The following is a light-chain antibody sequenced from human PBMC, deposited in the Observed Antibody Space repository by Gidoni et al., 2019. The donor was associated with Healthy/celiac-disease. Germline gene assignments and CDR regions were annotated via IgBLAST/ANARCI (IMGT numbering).Light chain of an antibody. V-gene: IGKV1-9*01. CDR2: AAS. J-gene: IGKJ2*03. CDR3: QQLNSYPYS. Sequence: DIQLTQSPSFLSASVGDRVTIPCRARHGISSYLAWYQQKPGEAPKLLIYAASTLQSGVPTRFSGSGAGTEFTLTISSLHPEDFANYYCQQLNSYPYSFGQGTKLEIK. CDR1: HGISSY.